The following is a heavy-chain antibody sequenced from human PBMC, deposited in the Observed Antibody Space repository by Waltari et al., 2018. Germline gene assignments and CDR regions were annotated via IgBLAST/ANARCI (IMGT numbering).Heavy chain of an antibody. CDR3: ARSDYTDF. D-gene: IGHD3-16*01. CDR2: VKYDATET. V-gene: IGHV3-74*01. Sequence: EVQLVESGGGLVQPGGSLRLSCIASGCPLRGYWMHWVRQAPGKGLVWVSRVKYDATETTYAESVNGRFTSSRDNARNTLYLQMNSLIAEDTAVYYCARSDYTDFWGLGTLVTVSS. J-gene: IGHJ4*02. CDR1: GCPLRGYW.